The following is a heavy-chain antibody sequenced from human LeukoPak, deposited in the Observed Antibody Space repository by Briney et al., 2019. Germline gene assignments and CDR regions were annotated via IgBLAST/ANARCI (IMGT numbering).Heavy chain of an antibody. V-gene: IGHV1-2*02. CDR1: GYTFTGYY. Sequence: ASVKVSCKASGYTFTGYYKHWVRQAPGQGLEWMGWINPNSGGTNYAQKFQGRVTMTRDTSISTAYMELSRLRSDDTAVYYCARDEPNWSITGTTPYFDYWPQGTLVTVSS. CDR3: ARDEPNWSITGTTPYFDY. CDR2: INPNSGGT. J-gene: IGHJ4*02. D-gene: IGHD1-7*01.